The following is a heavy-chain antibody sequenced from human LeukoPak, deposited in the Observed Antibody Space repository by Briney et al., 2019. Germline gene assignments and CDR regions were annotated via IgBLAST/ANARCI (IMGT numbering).Heavy chain of an antibody. Sequence: ASVKVSCKASGGTFSSYTISWVRQAPGQGLEWMGWINPNSGGTNYAQKFQGRVTMTRDTSISTAYMELSRLRSDDTAVYYCARSTLREVGYFDYWGQGTLVTVSS. D-gene: IGHD5-12*01. J-gene: IGHJ4*02. V-gene: IGHV1-2*02. CDR2: INPNSGGT. CDR3: ARSTLREVGYFDY. CDR1: GGTFSSYT.